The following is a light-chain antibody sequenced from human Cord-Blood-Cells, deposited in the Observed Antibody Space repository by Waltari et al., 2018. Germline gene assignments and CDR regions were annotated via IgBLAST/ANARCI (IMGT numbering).Light chain of an antibody. J-gene: IGLJ1*01. Sequence: SYELTQPPSVSVSPGQTASITCSGDKLGDKSASWYQQKPGQSPVLVIYKDSKRPSGIPERFSGSNSGNTATLTISGTHAMDEADYYCQAWDSSTAVFGTGTKVTVL. CDR2: KDS. CDR1: KLGDKS. CDR3: QAWDSSTAV. V-gene: IGLV3-1*01.